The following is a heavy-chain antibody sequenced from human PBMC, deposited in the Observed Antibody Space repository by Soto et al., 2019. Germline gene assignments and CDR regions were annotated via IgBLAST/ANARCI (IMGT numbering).Heavy chain of an antibody. J-gene: IGHJ6*02. CDR3: ARDHVVVAATFRASYYGMDV. CDR1: GFTFSSYA. CDR2: ISYGGGNK. V-gene: IGHV3-30-3*01. Sequence: QVQLVESGGGVVQPGRSLRLSCAASGFTFSSYAMHWVRQAPGKGLEWVAVISYGGGNKYYADSVKGRFTISRDNSKNTTYXXMNCLRAEDTAVSYCARDHVVVAATFRASYYGMDVWGQGTTVTVSS. D-gene: IGHD2-15*01.